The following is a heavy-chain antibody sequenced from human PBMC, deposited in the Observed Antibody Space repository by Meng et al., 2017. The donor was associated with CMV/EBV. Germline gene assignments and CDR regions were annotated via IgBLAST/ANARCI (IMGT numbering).Heavy chain of an antibody. J-gene: IGHJ4*02. D-gene: IGHD4-17*01. CDR3: AKVYYGDYGLVDY. CDR2: ISLPGGST. V-gene: IGHV3-23*01. CDR1: GFALSNYD. Sequence: GGSLRLSCAASGFALSNYDLSWVRQAPGKGLEWVSAISLPGGSTFYSDSVKGRFTISRDNSKNTLYLQMNSLRVEDTALYYCAKVYYGDYGLVDYWGQGTLVTVSS.